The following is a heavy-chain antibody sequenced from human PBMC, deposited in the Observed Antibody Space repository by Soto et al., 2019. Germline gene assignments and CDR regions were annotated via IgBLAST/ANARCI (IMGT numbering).Heavy chain of an antibody. CDR3: AKDLSVVDDAFDI. Sequence: GGSLRLSCAASGFTFSNYAMSWVRQAPGKGLEWVSAISGSGGSTYYADSVKGRFTISRDNSKNTLYLQMNSLRAEDTAVYYCAKDLSVVDDAFDIWGQGTMVTVSS. V-gene: IGHV3-23*01. J-gene: IGHJ3*02. CDR1: GFTFSNYA. D-gene: IGHD2-15*01. CDR2: ISGSGGST.